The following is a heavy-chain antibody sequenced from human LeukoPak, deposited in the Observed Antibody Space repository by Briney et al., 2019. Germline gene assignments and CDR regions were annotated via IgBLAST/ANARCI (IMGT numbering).Heavy chain of an antibody. D-gene: IGHD5-24*01. CDR1: GGSISSGGYY. CDR3: AREARRDGYPFDY. V-gene: IGHV4-31*03. CDR2: IYYSGST. Sequence: PSETLSLTCTVSGGSISSGGYYWSWIRQHPGKGLEWIGNIYYSGSTYYNPSLKSRVTISVDTSKNQFSLKLSSVTAADTAVYYCAREARRDGYPFDYWGQGTLVTVSS. J-gene: IGHJ4*02.